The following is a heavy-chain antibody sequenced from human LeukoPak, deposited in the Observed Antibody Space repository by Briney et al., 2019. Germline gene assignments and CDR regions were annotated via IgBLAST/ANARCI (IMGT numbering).Heavy chain of an antibody. CDR1: GGSISSGSYY. V-gene: IGHV4-61*02. J-gene: IGHJ5*02. CDR3: AREKIGYYDSSGRGWFDP. CDR2: IYTSGST. Sequence: PSETLSLTCTVSGGSISSGSYYWSWIRQPAGKGLEWIGRIYTSGSTNSNPSLKSRVTISVDTSKNQFSLKLSSVTAADTAVYYCAREKIGYYDSSGRGWFDPWGQGTLVTVSS. D-gene: IGHD3-22*01.